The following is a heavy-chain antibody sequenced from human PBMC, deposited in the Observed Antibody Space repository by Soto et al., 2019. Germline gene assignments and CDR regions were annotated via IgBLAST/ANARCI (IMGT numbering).Heavy chain of an antibody. V-gene: IGHV4-59*12. Sequence: SETLSLTCTVSGGSISSYYWSWIRQPPGKGLERIGYIYYSGSTNYNPSLKSRVTISVDTSKNQFSLKLSSVTAADTALYYCVRERNAYGKTGPGGWFDPWGQGTLVTVSS. CDR1: GGSISSYY. D-gene: IGHD1-1*01. J-gene: IGHJ5*02. CDR3: VRERNAYGKTGPGGWFDP. CDR2: IYYSGST.